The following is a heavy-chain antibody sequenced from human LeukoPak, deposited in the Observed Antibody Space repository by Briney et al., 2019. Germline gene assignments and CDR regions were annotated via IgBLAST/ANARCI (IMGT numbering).Heavy chain of an antibody. CDR3: ARAASILWFGESYLDY. D-gene: IGHD3-10*01. CDR1: GFTVSSNY. V-gene: IGHV3-66*01. Sequence: GGSLRLSCVGSGFTVSSNYMSWVRQAPGKGLEWVSVIYSGGSTYYADSVKGRFTISRDNSKNTLYLQMNSLRAEDTAVYYCARAASILWFGESYLDYWGQGTLVTVSS. J-gene: IGHJ4*02. CDR2: IYSGGST.